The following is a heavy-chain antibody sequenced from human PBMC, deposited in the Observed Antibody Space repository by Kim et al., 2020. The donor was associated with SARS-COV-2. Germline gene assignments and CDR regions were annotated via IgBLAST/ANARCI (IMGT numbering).Heavy chain of an antibody. CDR3: AKDMGLY. V-gene: IGHV3-43*01. Sequence: DGGSTYYADSVKGRFTISRDNSKNSLYLQMNSLRTEDTALYYCAKDMGLYWGQGTLVTVSS. J-gene: IGHJ4*02. D-gene: IGHD3-16*01. CDR2: DGGST.